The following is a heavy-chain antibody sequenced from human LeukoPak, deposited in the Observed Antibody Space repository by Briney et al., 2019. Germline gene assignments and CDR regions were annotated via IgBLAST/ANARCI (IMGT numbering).Heavy chain of an antibody. CDR1: GYSFTSYW. D-gene: IGHD2-15*01. CDR2: IYPGDSDT. V-gene: IGHV5-51*01. Sequence: GESLKISCKGSGYSFTSYWIGWVRQMPGKGLEWRGIIYPGDSDTRYSPSFQGQVTISADKSISTAYLQWSSLKASDTAMYYCARPQGYCSGGSCYFIFDYWGQGTLVTVSS. J-gene: IGHJ4*02. CDR3: ARPQGYCSGGSCYFIFDY.